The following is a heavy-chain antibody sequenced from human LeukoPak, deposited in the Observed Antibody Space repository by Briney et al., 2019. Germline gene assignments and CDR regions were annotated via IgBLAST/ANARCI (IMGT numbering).Heavy chain of an antibody. CDR2: IYYSGST. J-gene: IGHJ3*02. CDR3: ARVSKRAFDI. Sequence: SKTLSLTCTVSGGSISSYYWSWIRQPPGKGLEWIGYIYYSGSTNYNLSLKSRVTISVDTSKNQFSLKLSSVTAADTAVYYCARVSKRAFDIWGQGTMVTVSS. CDR1: GGSISSYY. D-gene: IGHD2-2*01. V-gene: IGHV4-59*01.